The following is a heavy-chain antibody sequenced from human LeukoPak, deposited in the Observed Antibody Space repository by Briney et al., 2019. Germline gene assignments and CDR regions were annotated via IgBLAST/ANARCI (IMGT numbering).Heavy chain of an antibody. D-gene: IGHD1-26*01. CDR2: IGTAGDT. Sequence: GGSLRLSCAASGFTLSNHAMHWVRRATGKGLEWVSAIGTAGDTFYPGSVKGRFTISRENAKNSLYLQMDSLRAEDTAVYNCARQMTPHGNLDYWGQGTLVTVSS. V-gene: IGHV3-13*01. J-gene: IGHJ4*02. CDR1: GFTLSNHA. CDR3: ARQMTPHGNLDY.